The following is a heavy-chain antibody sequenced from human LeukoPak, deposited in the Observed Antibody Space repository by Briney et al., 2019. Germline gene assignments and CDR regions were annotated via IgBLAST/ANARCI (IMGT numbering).Heavy chain of an antibody. V-gene: IGHV3-23*01. CDR3: AKDWGAVGATDY. CDR1: GFTFSGYA. CDR2: ISFSGGST. J-gene: IGHJ4*02. Sequence: GGSLRLSCAASGFTFSGYAMSWVRQAPGKGLEWVSKISFSGGSTYYADSVKGRFTISRDNSKNTMYLQMNSLRAEDTAVYYCAKDWGAVGATDYWGQGTLVTVSS. D-gene: IGHD1-26*01.